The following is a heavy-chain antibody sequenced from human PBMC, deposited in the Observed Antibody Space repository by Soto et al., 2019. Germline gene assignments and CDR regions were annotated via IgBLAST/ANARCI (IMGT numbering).Heavy chain of an antibody. CDR1: GGSFSGYY. CDR3: ARRRRFLEWLSP. V-gene: IGHV4-34*01. J-gene: IGHJ5*02. Sequence: QVQLQQWGAGLLKPSETLSLTCAVYGGSFSGYYWSWIRQPPGKGLEWIGEINHSGSTNYNPSLKSRVTISVDTSKNQFSLKLSSVTAADTAVYYCARRRRFLEWLSPWGQGTLVTVSS. CDR2: INHSGST. D-gene: IGHD3-3*01.